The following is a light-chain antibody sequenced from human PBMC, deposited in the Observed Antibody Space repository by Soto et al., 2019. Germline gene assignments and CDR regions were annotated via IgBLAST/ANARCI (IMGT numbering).Light chain of an antibody. V-gene: IGKV1-5*01. CDR1: QSISAW. CDR2: GAS. J-gene: IGKJ5*01. Sequence: DIQMTQSPSTLSATAGDRVTITCRASQSISAWLAWYQQKPGKAPKLLIYGASNLESGVPSRFSGSGSGTEFTLSISSLQPDDFGPYYCQESNAYSMPFGQGTR. CDR3: QESNAYSMP.